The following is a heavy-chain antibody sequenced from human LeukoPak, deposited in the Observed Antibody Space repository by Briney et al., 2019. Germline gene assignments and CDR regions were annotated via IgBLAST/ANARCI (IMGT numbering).Heavy chain of an antibody. V-gene: IGHV4-4*08. CDR1: GGSVSSYY. CDR2: IHNSGRT. D-gene: IGHD6-13*01. CDR3: ARGIADPYSFDS. J-gene: IGHJ4*02. Sequence: SETLSLTCSVSGGSVSSYYWSWIRQSPGKGLEWIGYIHNSGRTNYNPSLKSRVTGFVDTSKNQVSLRLSSVTAADTAVYYCARGIADPYSFDSWGQGTLVTVSS.